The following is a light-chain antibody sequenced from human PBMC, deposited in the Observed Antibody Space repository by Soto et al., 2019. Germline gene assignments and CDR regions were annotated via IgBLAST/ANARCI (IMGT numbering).Light chain of an antibody. J-gene: IGKJ1*01. CDR2: AAS. CDR3: QQANSFPWT. V-gene: IGKV1-12*01. Sequence: DIQMTQSPSSVSASVVDRVTITCRASQGIARWLAWYQQKPGKAPKLLIYAASSLESGVPSRFSGSGSGTDFTLTISSLQPEDFATYYCQQANSFPWTFGQGTKVDIK. CDR1: QGIARW.